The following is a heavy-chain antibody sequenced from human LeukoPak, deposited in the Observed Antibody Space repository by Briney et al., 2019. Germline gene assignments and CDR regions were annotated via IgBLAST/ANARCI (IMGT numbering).Heavy chain of an antibody. CDR3: ARVFHDYGGY. J-gene: IGHJ4*02. D-gene: IGHD4-17*01. V-gene: IGHV3-7*01. CDR2: INQDGSEK. CDR1: GITFSRFW. Sequence: GGSLRLSCAASGITFSRFWMSWVRQAPGKGLQWVANINQDGSEKHYVDSVMGRFTISRDNAENSLYLQMNSLRAEDTAVYYCARVFHDYGGYWGQGTLVTVSS.